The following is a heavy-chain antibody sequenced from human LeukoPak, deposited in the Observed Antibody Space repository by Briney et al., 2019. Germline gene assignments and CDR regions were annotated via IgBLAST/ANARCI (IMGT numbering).Heavy chain of an antibody. J-gene: IGHJ6*03. CDR1: GFTFSSYE. CDR3: AREKLIGRITIFGVVSSPMDV. Sequence: GGSLRLSCAASGFTFSSYEMNWVRQAPGKGLEWVSYISSSGSTIYYADSVKGRFTISRDNAKNSLYLQMNSLRAEDTAVYYCAREKLIGRITIFGVVSSPMDVWGKGTTVTVSS. V-gene: IGHV3-48*03. CDR2: ISSSGSTI. D-gene: IGHD3-3*01.